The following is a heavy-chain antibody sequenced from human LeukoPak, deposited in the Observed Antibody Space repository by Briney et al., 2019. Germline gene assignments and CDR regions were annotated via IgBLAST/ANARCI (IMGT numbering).Heavy chain of an antibody. CDR2: INSDGSII. D-gene: IGHD4-17*01. J-gene: IGHJ3*01. Sequence: GGSLRLSCAASGFTFSTYWMHGVRQARGKGLVWVSRINSDGSIINYADSVKGRFTISRDNAKNTLYLHMNSLRAEDTAVYYCVLVTTGSWGQGTMVTVS. CDR3: VLVTTGS. V-gene: IGHV3-74*01. CDR1: GFTFSTYW.